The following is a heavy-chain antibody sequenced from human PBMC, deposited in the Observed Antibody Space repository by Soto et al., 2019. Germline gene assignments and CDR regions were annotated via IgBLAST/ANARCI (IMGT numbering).Heavy chain of an antibody. V-gene: IGHV1-69*13. CDR3: ARTYYYDNSGYNWFDP. CDR1: GGTFSSYA. CDR2: IIPIFGTA. J-gene: IGHJ5*02. D-gene: IGHD3-22*01. Sequence: ASVKVSCKASGGTFSSYAISWVRQAPGQGLEWMGGIIPIFGTANYAQKFQGRVTITADESTSTAYMELRSLKSDDTAVYYCARTYYYDNSGYNWFDPWGQGTLVTVSS.